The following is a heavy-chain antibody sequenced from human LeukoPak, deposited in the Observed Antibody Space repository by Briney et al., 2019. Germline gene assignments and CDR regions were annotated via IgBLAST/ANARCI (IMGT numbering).Heavy chain of an antibody. CDR3: TTVLLWFGELSFDY. Sequence: GGSLRLSCAASGFTFSNAWMSWVRQAPGKGLEWVDRIKSNTDGGTTDYAAPVKGRFTISRDDSKNTLYLQMNSLKTEDTAVYYCTTVLLWFGELSFDYWGHGTLVTVSS. D-gene: IGHD3-10*01. J-gene: IGHJ4*01. V-gene: IGHV3-15*01. CDR2: IKSNTDGGTT. CDR1: GFTFSNAW.